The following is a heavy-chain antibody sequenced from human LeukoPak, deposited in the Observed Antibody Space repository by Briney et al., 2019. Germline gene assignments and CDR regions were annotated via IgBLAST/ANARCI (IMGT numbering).Heavy chain of an antibody. CDR2: IGSSGTTI. D-gene: IGHD1-26*01. Sequence: GGSLRLSCAVSGFPFSIYEMNWVRQAPGKGLEWVSNIGSSGTTIYYADSVKGRFTISTDNAMNSFFLQMNSLRADDTAVYYCARLMGDRTIYDYWGQGTLVTVSS. J-gene: IGHJ4*02. V-gene: IGHV3-48*03. CDR1: GFPFSIYE. CDR3: ARLMGDRTIYDY.